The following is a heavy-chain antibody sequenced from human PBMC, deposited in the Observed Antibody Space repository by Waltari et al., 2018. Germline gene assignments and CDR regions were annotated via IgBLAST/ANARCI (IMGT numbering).Heavy chain of an antibody. V-gene: IGHV6-1*01. CDR2: AYYRSKWSN. Sequence: QVQLQQSGPGLVKPSQTLSLTCAISGDSVPRYGAAWNWIRQSPSRGLEWLGSAYYRSKWSNDYAVSVKSRITINPDTSKNQFSLQLHSVTPDDTAVYYCASGRDSAFDIWGQGTIVTVSS. J-gene: IGHJ3*02. D-gene: IGHD3-10*01. CDR3: ASGRDSAFDI. CDR1: GDSVPRYGAA.